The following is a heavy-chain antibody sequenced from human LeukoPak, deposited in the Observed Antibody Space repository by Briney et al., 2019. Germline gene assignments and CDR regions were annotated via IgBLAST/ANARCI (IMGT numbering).Heavy chain of an antibody. Sequence: GGSLRLSCAASGFTFSNYAMSWVRQAPGKGLEWVSVVSGSGINTYYAESVKGRFTIFRDNSKNTLYLQMNNLRADDTAVFYCAKARPPYVSGSLDYWGQGNLVTVSS. D-gene: IGHD3-10*01. CDR1: GFTFSNYA. J-gene: IGHJ4*02. CDR3: AKARPPYVSGSLDY. CDR2: VSGSGINT. V-gene: IGHV3-23*01.